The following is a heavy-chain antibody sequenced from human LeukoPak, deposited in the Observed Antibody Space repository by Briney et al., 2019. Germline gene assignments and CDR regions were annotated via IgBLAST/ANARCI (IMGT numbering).Heavy chain of an antibody. D-gene: IGHD2-2*02. V-gene: IGHV3-74*01. J-gene: IGHJ6*03. CDR2: INSDGSST. CDR3: ARADDGQVPAAINPYYMDV. Sequence: GGSLRLSCAASGFTFSSYWMHWVRQAPGKGLVWVSRINSDGSSTSYADSVKGRFTISRDNAKNTLYLQMNSLRAEDTAVYYCARADDGQVPAAINPYYMDVWGKGTTVTVSS. CDR1: GFTFSSYW.